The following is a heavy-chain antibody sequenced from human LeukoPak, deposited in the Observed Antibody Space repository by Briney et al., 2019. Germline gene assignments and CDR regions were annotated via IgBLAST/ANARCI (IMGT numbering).Heavy chain of an antibody. CDR3: AREGTTGTTGPYFDY. CDR2: ISGSGGST. V-gene: IGHV3-23*01. Sequence: PGGSLRLSCAASALTFSSYAMSWVRQAPGKGLEWVSAISGSGGSTYYADSVKGRFTISRDNSKNTLYLQMNSLRAEDTAVYYCAREGTTGTTGPYFDYWGQGTLVTVSS. J-gene: IGHJ4*02. CDR1: ALTFSSYA. D-gene: IGHD1-1*01.